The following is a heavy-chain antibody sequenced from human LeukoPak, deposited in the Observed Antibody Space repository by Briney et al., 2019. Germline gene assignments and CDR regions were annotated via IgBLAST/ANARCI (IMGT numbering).Heavy chain of an antibody. D-gene: IGHD5-12*01. Sequence: GESLKISCKGSGYSFTSYWISWVRQMPGKGLEWMGRIDTRDSYTNYSPSFQGHVTISADKSISTAYLQWSSLKASDTAMYYCARGGYDKENDYWGQGTLVTVSS. CDR2: IDTRDSYT. CDR1: GYSFTSYW. V-gene: IGHV5-10-1*01. CDR3: ARGGYDKENDY. J-gene: IGHJ4*02.